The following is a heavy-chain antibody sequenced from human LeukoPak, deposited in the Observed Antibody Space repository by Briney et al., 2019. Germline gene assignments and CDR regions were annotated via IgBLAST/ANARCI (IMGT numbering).Heavy chain of an antibody. CDR1: GYTFTGYY. D-gene: IGHD1-26*01. Sequence: ASVKVSCTASGYTFTGYYMHWVRQAPGQGLEWMGWINPNSGGTNYAQKFQGRVTMTRDTSISTAYMELSRLRSDDTAVYYCAREGAKQYYYYGMDVWGQGTTVTVSS. CDR3: AREGAKQYYYYGMDV. V-gene: IGHV1-2*02. J-gene: IGHJ6*02. CDR2: INPNSGGT.